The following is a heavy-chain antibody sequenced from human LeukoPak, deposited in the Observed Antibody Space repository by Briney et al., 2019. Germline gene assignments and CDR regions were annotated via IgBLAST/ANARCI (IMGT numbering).Heavy chain of an antibody. CDR1: GFTFSNYD. Sequence: GGSLRLSCAASGFTFSNYDMHWVRQAPGKGLEWVANIKEDGSEKYYVDSVKGRFTISRDNAKNSLFLQMNNLRAEDTAVYYCARNVFDYWGQGTLVTVSS. CDR3: ARNVFDY. V-gene: IGHV3-7*04. J-gene: IGHJ4*02. CDR2: IKEDGSEK.